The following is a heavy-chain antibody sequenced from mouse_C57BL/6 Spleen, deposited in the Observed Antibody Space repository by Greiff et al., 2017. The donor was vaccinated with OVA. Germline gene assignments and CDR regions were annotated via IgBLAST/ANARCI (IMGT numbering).Heavy chain of an antibody. CDR3: ASDVWDYYGSRGYFDV. CDR1: GFTFSSYA. J-gene: IGHJ1*03. V-gene: IGHV5-4*03. Sequence: EVKLMESGGGLVKPGGSLKLSCAASGFTFSSYAMSWVRQTPEKRLEWVATISDGGSYTYYPDNVKGRFTISRDNAKNNLYLQMSHLKSEDTAMYYCASDVWDYYGSRGYFDVWGTGTTVTVSS. D-gene: IGHD1-1*01. CDR2: ISDGGSYT.